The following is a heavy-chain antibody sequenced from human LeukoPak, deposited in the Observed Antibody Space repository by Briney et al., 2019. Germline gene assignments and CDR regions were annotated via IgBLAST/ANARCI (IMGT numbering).Heavy chain of an antibody. CDR1: GYTFTSYD. D-gene: IGHD3-22*01. V-gene: IGHV1-8*01. CDR3: AAGRGIYDSSGSCLFDY. J-gene: IGHJ4*02. Sequence: ASVKVSCKASGYTFTSYDINWVRQATGQGLEWMGWMNPNSGNTGYAQKFQGRVTMTRNTSISTAYMELSSLRSEDTAVYYCAAGRGIYDSSGSCLFDYWGQGTLVTVSS. CDR2: MNPNSGNT.